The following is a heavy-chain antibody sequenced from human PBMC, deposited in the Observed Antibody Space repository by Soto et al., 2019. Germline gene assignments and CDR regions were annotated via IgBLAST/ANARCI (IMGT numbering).Heavy chain of an antibody. CDR1: RASISSGNW. CDR3: ARDYGSGSYHEGWFAS. CDR2: IYHSGST. J-gene: IGHJ5*01. D-gene: IGHD3-10*01. Sequence: PSEPLSLTFALSRASISSGNWWSGVLQPPGKGVEWIGGIYHSGSTNSNPSLKSRVTISVDKSKTQFYLKLSSVPAADTAVYYCARDYGSGSYHEGWFASWGQGNLVTLSS. V-gene: IGHV4-4*02.